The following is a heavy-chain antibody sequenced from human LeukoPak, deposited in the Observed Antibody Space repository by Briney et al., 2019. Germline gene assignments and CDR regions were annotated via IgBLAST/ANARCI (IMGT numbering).Heavy chain of an antibody. CDR2: IIPIFGTA. D-gene: IGHD6-19*01. CDR3: ARGVVNSGWYFPYYYYMDV. CDR1: GGTFSSYA. J-gene: IGHJ6*03. V-gene: IGHV1-69*13. Sequence: GASVKVSCKASGGTFSSYAISWVRQAPGQGLEWMGGIIPIFGTANYAQKFQGRVTITADESTSTAYMELSSLRSEDTAVYYCARGVVNSGWYFPYYYYMDVWGKGTTVTISS.